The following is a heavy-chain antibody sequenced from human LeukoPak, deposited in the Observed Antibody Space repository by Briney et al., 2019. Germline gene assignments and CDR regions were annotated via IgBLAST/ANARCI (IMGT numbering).Heavy chain of an antibody. Sequence: SLRLSCAASGFTFSSYAMHWVRQAPGKGLEWVAVISYDGSNKYYADSVKGRFTISRDNSKNTLYLQMNSLRAEDTAVYYCARDAVVRGVIDYFDYWGQGTLVTVSS. D-gene: IGHD3-10*01. CDR1: GFTFSSYA. CDR2: ISYDGSNK. V-gene: IGHV3-30*04. CDR3: ARDAVVRGVIDYFDY. J-gene: IGHJ4*02.